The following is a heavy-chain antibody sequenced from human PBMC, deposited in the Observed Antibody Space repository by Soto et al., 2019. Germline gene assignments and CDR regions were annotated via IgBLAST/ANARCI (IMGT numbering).Heavy chain of an antibody. CDR1: GFIFSNYA. CDR3: AKGRSENGLDWRER. D-gene: IGHD3-10*01. J-gene: IGHJ5*02. Sequence: GGSLRLSCTASGFIFSNYAMIWIRQAPGKGLEWVGTIRGNSYVAYYAYSVRGRFTISRDNSKNTMSLQLNSLRADDTAIYYCAKGRSENGLDWRERWGQGTLVAASS. CDR2: IRGNSYVA. V-gene: IGHV3-23*01.